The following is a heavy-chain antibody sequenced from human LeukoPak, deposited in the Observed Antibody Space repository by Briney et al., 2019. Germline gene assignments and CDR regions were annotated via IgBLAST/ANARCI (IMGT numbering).Heavy chain of an antibody. D-gene: IGHD2-21*02. Sequence: SETLSLTCAVYGGSFTDYYWSWIRHPPGKGLEWIGEIHHRAGANYNPSLWGRVTISAYTSKNQFSLHLTSVTAADTATFYCARGPVRDDGLTGISYYFGLDVWGHGTTVTVFS. CDR2: IHHRAGA. CDR1: GGSFTDYY. J-gene: IGHJ6*02. V-gene: IGHV4-34*01. CDR3: ARGPVRDDGLTGISYYFGLDV.